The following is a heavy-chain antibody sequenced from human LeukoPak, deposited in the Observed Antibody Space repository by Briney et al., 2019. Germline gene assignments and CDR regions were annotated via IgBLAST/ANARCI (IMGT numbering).Heavy chain of an antibody. CDR3: ARTGEYSGSGPSWASDI. Sequence: SETLSLTCALSGGSITNYYWSWIRQPPGKGLEWIGWIYSSGNTDYNPSLKSRVTISLGTSNNQFSLRLTSVTASDTAVYFCARTGEYSGSGPSWASDIWGQGTMVNVSS. CDR2: IYSSGNT. J-gene: IGHJ3*02. V-gene: IGHV4-4*09. D-gene: IGHD3-10*01. CDR1: GGSITNYY.